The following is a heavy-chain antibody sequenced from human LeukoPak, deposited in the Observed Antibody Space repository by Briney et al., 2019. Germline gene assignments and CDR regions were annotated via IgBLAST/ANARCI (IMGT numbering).Heavy chain of an antibody. CDR3: ARASRGDSTYYGMDV. CDR2: IYSGGST. Sequence: PGGSLRLSCAASGFTVSSNYMSWVRQAPGKGLEWVSVIYSGGSTYYADSVKGRFTISRDNSKYALYLQMNSLRAEDTAVYYCARASRGDSTYYGMDVWGQGTTVTVSS. V-gene: IGHV3-66*01. CDR1: GFTVSSNY. J-gene: IGHJ6*02. D-gene: IGHD4-17*01.